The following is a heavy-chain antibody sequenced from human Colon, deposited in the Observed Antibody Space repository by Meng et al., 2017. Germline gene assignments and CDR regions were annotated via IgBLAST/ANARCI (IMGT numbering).Heavy chain of an antibody. CDR2: IYYSGST. D-gene: IGHD4-23*01. CDR1: GGSISSYY. V-gene: IGHV4-59*01. J-gene: IGHJ6*02. Sequence: SETLSLTCTVSGGSISSYYWSWIRQPPGKGLEWIGYIYYSGSTNYNPSLKSRVTISVDTSKNQFSLKLSSVTAADTAVYYCAREEHYGGKAYYYYYGMDVWGQGTTVTVSS. CDR3: AREEHYGGKAYYYYYGMDV.